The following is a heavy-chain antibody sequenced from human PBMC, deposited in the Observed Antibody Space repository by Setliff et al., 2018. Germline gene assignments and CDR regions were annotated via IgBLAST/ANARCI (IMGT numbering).Heavy chain of an antibody. CDR2: SSSSGRYR. D-gene: IGHD3-10*01. CDR1: GFTFTDYA. Sequence: GGSLRLSCAASGFTFTDYAMSWVRQAPGKGLEWVSSSSSSGRYRYYADSVEGRFTVSRDNAQNSLHLQMDSLRAEDTAVYYCFGAGTCSYWGQGTLVTVSS. CDR3: FGAGTCSY. V-gene: IGHV3-21*01. J-gene: IGHJ4*02.